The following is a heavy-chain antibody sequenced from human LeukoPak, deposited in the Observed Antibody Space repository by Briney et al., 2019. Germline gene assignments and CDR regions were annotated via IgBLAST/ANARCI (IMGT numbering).Heavy chain of an antibody. J-gene: IGHJ4*02. CDR2: MNPNSGNT. V-gene: IGHV1-8*01. Sequence: SVKVSCKASGYTFTSYDINWVRQATGQGLEWMGWMNPNSGNTGYAQKFQGRVTMTRNTSISTAYMELSSLISEDTAIYYCARGQKSAITYTSGTYGYYFDYWGQGSPVTVSS. CDR1: GYTFTSYD. D-gene: IGHD3-10*01. CDR3: ARGQKSAITYTSGTYGYYFDY.